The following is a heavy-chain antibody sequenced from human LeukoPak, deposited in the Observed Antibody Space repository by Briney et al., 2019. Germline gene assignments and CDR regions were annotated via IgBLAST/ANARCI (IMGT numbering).Heavy chain of an antibody. Sequence: QSGGSLRLSCAASGFTFSSYSMNWVRQAPGKGLEWVSYISSSSTIYYADSVKGRFTISRDNAKNSLYLQMNSLRDEDTAMYYCARDSPTYDSWGQGTLVTVSS. CDR3: ARDSPTYDS. D-gene: IGHD3-22*01. V-gene: IGHV3-48*02. J-gene: IGHJ4*02. CDR1: GFTFSSYS. CDR2: ISSSSTI.